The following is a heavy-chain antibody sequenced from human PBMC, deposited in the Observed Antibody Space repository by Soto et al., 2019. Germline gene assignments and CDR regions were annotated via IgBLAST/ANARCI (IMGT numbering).Heavy chain of an antibody. Sequence: GGSLRLSCAASGFTFSDHYMDWVRQAPGKGLEWVGRTRNKANSYTTEYAASVKGRFTISRDDSKNSLYLQMNSLKTEDKAVYYCARGLYSRGWHFYYWGQGTLVTVSS. D-gene: IGHD6-19*01. V-gene: IGHV3-72*01. CDR3: ARGLYSRGWHFYY. CDR1: GFTFSDHY. CDR2: TRNKANSYTT. J-gene: IGHJ4*02.